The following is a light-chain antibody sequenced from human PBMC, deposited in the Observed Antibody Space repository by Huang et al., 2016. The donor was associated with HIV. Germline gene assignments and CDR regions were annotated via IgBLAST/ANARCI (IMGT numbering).Light chain of an antibody. V-gene: IGKV1-9*01. J-gene: IGKJ5*01. CDR1: QDIGNS. CDR2: AAS. CDR3: QQLKDYPVT. Sequence: IQLTQSPSSLSASVGDRIIITCRASQDIGNSLAWYQQRPGKAPKPLIYAASTLQGGASPRFSGSVSGTYVTLTINDLQPEDFATYYCQQLKDYPVTFGQGTRLDIE.